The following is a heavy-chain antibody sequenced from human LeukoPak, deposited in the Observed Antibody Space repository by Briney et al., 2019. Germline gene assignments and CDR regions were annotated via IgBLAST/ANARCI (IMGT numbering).Heavy chain of an antibody. D-gene: IGHD3-22*01. CDR1: GFTFDDYG. V-gene: IGHV3-20*04. CDR2: ISGSGDRT. J-gene: IGHJ4*02. Sequence: PGGSLRLSCAASGFTFDDYGMSWVRQAPGKGLEWVSGISGSGDRTYYADSVKGRFTISRDNAKKSLYLQMKSLRVEDTALNYCARGVMGGYPHFDYWGQGTLVTVSS. CDR3: ARGVMGGYPHFDY.